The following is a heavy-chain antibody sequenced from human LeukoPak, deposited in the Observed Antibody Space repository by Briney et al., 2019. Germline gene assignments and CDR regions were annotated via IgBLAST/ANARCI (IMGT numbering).Heavy chain of an antibody. CDR3: ARVAYYDFWSGYSTRYYGMDV. D-gene: IGHD3-3*01. CDR1: GGIFSSYA. V-gene: IGHV1-69*13. Sequence: SVKVSCKASGGIFSSYAISWVRQAPGQGLEWMGGIIPIFGTANYAQKFQGRVTITADESTSTAYMELSSLRSEDTAVYYCARVAYYDFWSGYSTRYYGMDVWGQRTTVTVSS. CDR2: IIPIFGTA. J-gene: IGHJ6*02.